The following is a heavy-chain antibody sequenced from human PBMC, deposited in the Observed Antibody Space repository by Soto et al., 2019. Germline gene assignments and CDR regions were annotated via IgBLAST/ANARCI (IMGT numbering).Heavy chain of an antibody. D-gene: IGHD3-22*01. CDR1: GFTFSNAW. CDR3: TAGLSNGYYNFDY. V-gene: IGHV3-15*01. CDR2: IRGEADGGTT. Sequence: GGSLRLSCADSGFTFSNAWMSWVRQAPGKGLEWVGRIRGEADGGTTDYAAPVKGRITISRDHSKDRLYLQMNSLKTEDTAVDYCTAGLSNGYYNFDYWGEGTPVTVSS. J-gene: IGHJ4*02.